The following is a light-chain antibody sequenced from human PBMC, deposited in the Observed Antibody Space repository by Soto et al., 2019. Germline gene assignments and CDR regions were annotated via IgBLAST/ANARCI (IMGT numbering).Light chain of an antibody. CDR1: QSISSW. J-gene: IGKJ2*01. Sequence: DIQMTQSPSTLSASVGDRVTITCRASQSISSWLAWYQQKPGKAPKLLIYDASSLESGVPSRFSGSGSRTEFTLTISSLQPEDFAVYYCQQRSNWPYTFGQGTKLDIK. CDR3: QQRSNWPYT. V-gene: IGKV1-5*01. CDR2: DAS.